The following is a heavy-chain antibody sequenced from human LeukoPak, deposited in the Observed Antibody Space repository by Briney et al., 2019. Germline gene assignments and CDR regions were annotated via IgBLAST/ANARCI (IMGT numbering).Heavy chain of an antibody. CDR1: GFTFSSYS. D-gene: IGHD3-10*01. J-gene: IGHJ6*02. V-gene: IGHV3-21*01. Sequence: GVSLRLSCAASGFTFSSYSRTWVRHAPGKGLVGVSSISSSSRYIYYADSVKGRFTISRDNAKNSLYLQMNSLRAEDTAVYYCARDQGFLWFGESHPAGYGMDVWGQGATVTVSS. CDR3: ARDQGFLWFGESHPAGYGMDV. CDR2: ISSSSRYI.